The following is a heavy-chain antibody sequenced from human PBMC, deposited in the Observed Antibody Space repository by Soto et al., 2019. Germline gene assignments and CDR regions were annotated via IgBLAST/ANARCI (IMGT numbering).Heavy chain of an antibody. Sequence: SGPTLVNPTQTLTLTCTFSGFSLSTGVGVHWIRQPPGKALEWLALIYWDDDKRYSPSLSSRLTIAKDTSKNQVVLTMTNMDPVDTATYYCAHSNPNFNNYLLFDFWGQGTLVTSPQ. V-gene: IGHV2-5*02. CDR1: GFSLSTGVG. CDR3: AHSNPNFNNYLLFDF. J-gene: IGHJ4*02. D-gene: IGHD4-4*01. CDR2: IYWDDDK.